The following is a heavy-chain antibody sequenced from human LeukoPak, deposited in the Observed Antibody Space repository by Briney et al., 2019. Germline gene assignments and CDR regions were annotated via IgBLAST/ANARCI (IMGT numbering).Heavy chain of an antibody. J-gene: IGHJ3*01. D-gene: IGHD1-26*01. V-gene: IGHV4-61*09. CDR3: ARVKWDQPLLDFDL. CDR1: GASISDGTYY. CDR2: IYSSGST. Sequence: SETLSLTCTVSGASISDGTYYWNWIRQPAGKGLEWIGQIYSSGSTNYYPSLKSRVTISIDTSKNQFSLNLSSVTAADTAVYYCARVKWDQPLLDFDLWGQGTMVTVSS.